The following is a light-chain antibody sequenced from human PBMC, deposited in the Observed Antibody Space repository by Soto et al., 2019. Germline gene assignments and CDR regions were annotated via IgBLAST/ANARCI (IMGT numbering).Light chain of an antibody. CDR3: QQYGSSPRT. Sequence: EIVLTQSPGTLSLSPGERATLSCRGSQSLSSYLAWYQQKPRQAPRLLIYGASSRATGIPDRFSGSGSGTDFTLTISILEPEDFAVYYCQQYGSSPRTFGQGTKVEIK. J-gene: IGKJ1*01. CDR2: GAS. CDR1: QSLSSY. V-gene: IGKV3-20*01.